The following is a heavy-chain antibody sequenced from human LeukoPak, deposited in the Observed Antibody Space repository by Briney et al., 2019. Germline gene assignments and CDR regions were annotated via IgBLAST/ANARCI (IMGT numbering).Heavy chain of an antibody. CDR1: GFTFSSYG. V-gene: IGHV3-23*01. J-gene: IGHJ6*03. CDR2: ISGSGGST. CDR3: ARAITEQDYYDRYYYYYYMDV. Sequence: GGTLRLSCAASGFTFSSYGMSWVRQAPGKGLEWVSAISGSGGSTYYADSVKGRFTISRDNSKNTLYLQMNSLRSEDTAVYYCARAITEQDYYDRYYYYYYMDVWGKGTTVTISS. D-gene: IGHD3-22*01.